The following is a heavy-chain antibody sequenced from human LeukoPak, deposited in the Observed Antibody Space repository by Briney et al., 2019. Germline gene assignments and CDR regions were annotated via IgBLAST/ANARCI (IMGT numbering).Heavy chain of an antibody. J-gene: IGHJ3*01. CDR1: GYTFTNYA. CDR3: ARLYWYYYDNGPGGSDAFDF. CDR2: INTNTGNP. D-gene: IGHD3-22*01. Sequence: ASVKVSCKTSGYTFTNYAMNWVRQAPGQGLEWMGWINTNTGNPAYAQDFTGRFVFSLDTSVSTAYLQISSLKAEDTAVYYCARLYWYYYDNGPGGSDAFDFWGQGTMVTVSS. V-gene: IGHV7-4-1*02.